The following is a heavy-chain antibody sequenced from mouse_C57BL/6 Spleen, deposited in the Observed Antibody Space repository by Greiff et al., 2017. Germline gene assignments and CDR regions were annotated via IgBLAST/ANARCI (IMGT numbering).Heavy chain of an antibody. D-gene: IGHD2-5*01. CDR3: ARGGHSNEGYFDV. J-gene: IGHJ1*03. CDR2: IYPGSGST. V-gene: IGHV1-55*01. CDR1: GYTFTSYW. Sequence: VQLQQPGAELVKPGASVKMSCKASGYTFTSYWLTWVKQRPGQGLEWIGDIYPGSGSTNYNEKFKSKATLTVDTSSSTAYMQLSSLTSEDSAVYYCARGGHSNEGYFDVWGTGTTGTVSS.